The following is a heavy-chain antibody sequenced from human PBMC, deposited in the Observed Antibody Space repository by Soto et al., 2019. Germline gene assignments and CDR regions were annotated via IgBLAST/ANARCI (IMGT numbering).Heavy chain of an antibody. Sequence: GGSLRLSCAASGFTFSSYAMSWVRQAPGKGLEWVSAISGSGGSTYYADSVKGRFTISRDNSKNTLYLQMNSLRAEDTAVYYCAKYSVRIAVAGTGPFGFDYWGQGTLVTVSS. CDR1: GFTFSSYA. CDR2: ISGSGGST. V-gene: IGHV3-23*01. J-gene: IGHJ4*02. CDR3: AKYSVRIAVAGTGPFGFDY. D-gene: IGHD6-19*01.